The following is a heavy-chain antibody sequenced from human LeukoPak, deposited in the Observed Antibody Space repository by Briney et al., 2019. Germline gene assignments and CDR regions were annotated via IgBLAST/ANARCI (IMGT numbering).Heavy chain of an antibody. CDR2: INPKSGGT. J-gene: IGHJ4*02. CDR3: ARAPGGELLRQDC. D-gene: IGHD1-7*01. V-gene: IGHV1-2*02. CDR1: GYTFTDYY. Sequence: ASVKVSCKASGYTFTDYYIHWVRQAPGQGREWMGWINPKSGGTNSVQKFQGRVTMTTDTSIRTAYMELSRLRSDDTAVYYCARAPGGELLRQDCWGQGTLVTVSS.